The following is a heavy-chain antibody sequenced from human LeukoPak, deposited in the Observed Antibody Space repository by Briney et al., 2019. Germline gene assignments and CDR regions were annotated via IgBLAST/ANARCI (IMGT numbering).Heavy chain of an antibody. D-gene: IGHD2-2*03. CDR3: ARLDPRGPDDY. CDR2: IYYSGRT. J-gene: IGHJ4*02. CDR1: GGSISSSSYY. V-gene: IGHV4-39*01. Sequence: SETLSLTCTVSGGSISSSSYYWGWIRQPPGKGLEWIGSIYYSGRTYYNPSLKSRVTISVNTSKNQFSLKLTSVTAADTAVYYCARLDPRGPDDYWGQGTLVTVSS.